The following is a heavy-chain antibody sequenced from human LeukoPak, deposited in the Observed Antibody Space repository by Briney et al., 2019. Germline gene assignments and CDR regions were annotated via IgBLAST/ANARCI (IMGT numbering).Heavy chain of an antibody. CDR3: ARTRCSGGSCRGPYYHYYGMDV. CDR2: IYYTGST. J-gene: IGHJ6*02. Sequence: PSETLSLTCTVSGGSISNYYWSWIRQPPGKGLEWIGYIYYTGSTNYNPSLRSRVTISVDTSKTQFSLKLISLTAADTAVYYCARTRCSGGSCRGPYYHYYGMDVWGQGTTVTVSS. V-gene: IGHV4-59*01. D-gene: IGHD2-15*01. CDR1: GGSISNYY.